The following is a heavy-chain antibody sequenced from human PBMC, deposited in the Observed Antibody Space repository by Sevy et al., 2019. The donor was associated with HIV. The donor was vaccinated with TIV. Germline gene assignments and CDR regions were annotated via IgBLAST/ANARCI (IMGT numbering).Heavy chain of an antibody. CDR3: TTHPSLATMDGGYYYYYGMDV. CDR1: GFTFSNAW. V-gene: IGHV3-15*01. Sequence: GGSLRLSCAASGFTFSNAWMSWVRQAPGKGLEWVGRIKSKTDGGTTDYAAPVKGRFTISRDDSKNTLYLQMNSLKTEDTAVYYCTTHPSLATMDGGYYYYYGMDVWGQGTTVTVSS. D-gene: IGHD5-12*01. CDR2: IKSKTDGGTT. J-gene: IGHJ6*02.